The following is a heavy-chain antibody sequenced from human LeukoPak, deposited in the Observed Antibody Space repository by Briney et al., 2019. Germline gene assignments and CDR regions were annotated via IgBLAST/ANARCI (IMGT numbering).Heavy chain of an antibody. CDR2: IYHSGTT. CDR3: ARDDTGSGMIDKGPYYFDF. V-gene: IGHV4-38-2*02. D-gene: IGHD3-10*01. Sequence: ASETLSLTCSVSGYSISSGYYWGWIRPPPGKGLEWIGTIYHSGTTYYNPSLKSRATISLDTSKNQFSLKVRSVTAAETAVYYCARDDTGSGMIDKGPYYFDFWGQGTLVTVSS. J-gene: IGHJ4*02. CDR1: GYSISSGYY.